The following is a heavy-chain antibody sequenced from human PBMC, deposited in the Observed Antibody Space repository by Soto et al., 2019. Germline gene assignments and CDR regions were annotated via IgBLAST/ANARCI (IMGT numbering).Heavy chain of an antibody. Sequence: QVQLVQSGAEVKKPGASVKVSCKASGYTFTSYGISWVRQAPGQGLEWMGWISAYNGNTKYAQKVQGRVTMTTDTSTSTAYMELRSRRSDATAVYYCARDLCGGCWFDPWGQGTLVTVSS. V-gene: IGHV1-18*01. J-gene: IGHJ5*02. D-gene: IGHD2-21*01. CDR3: ARDLCGGCWFDP. CDR1: GYTFTSYG. CDR2: ISAYNGNT.